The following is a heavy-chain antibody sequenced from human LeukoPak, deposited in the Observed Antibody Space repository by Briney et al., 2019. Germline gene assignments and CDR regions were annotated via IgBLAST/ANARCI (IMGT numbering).Heavy chain of an antibody. J-gene: IGHJ4*02. D-gene: IGHD1-26*01. CDR3: ARVTGSIDY. CDR2: MNPKIGYT. CDR1: GYTFTNYD. Sequence: GASVKVSCKASGYTFTNYDINWVQQATGHGLEWIGWMNPKIGYTGFAQKFQARVTRTRDTSLSTASMELGSLSSEGTAVYYCARVTGSIDYWGQGTLVTVSS. V-gene: IGHV1-8*01.